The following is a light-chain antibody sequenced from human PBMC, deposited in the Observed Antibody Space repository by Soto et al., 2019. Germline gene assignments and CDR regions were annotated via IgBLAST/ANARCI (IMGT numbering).Light chain of an antibody. CDR1: SSDVGSYDL. J-gene: IGLJ2*01. V-gene: IGLV2-23*02. CDR3: CSYATTTL. CDR2: EVS. Sequence: QSALTQPASMSGSPGQSITISCTGTSSDVGSYDLVSWYQQHPGNAPKLMIYEVSKRPSGVSDRFSGSKSGNTASLTISGLQADDEADYYCCSYATTTLFGGGTKLTVL.